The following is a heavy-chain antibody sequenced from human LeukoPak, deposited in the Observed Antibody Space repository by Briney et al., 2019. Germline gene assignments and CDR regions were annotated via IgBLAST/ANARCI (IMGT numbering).Heavy chain of an antibody. Sequence: SETLSLTCAVYGGSFSGYYWSWIRQPPGKGLEWIGEINHSGSTNYNPSLKSRVTISVDTSKNQFSLKLSSVTAADTAVYYCARHKRYSSSLDYWGQGTLVTVSS. CDR2: INHSGST. D-gene: IGHD6-13*01. J-gene: IGHJ4*02. V-gene: IGHV4-34*01. CDR3: ARHKRYSSSLDY. CDR1: GGSFSGYY.